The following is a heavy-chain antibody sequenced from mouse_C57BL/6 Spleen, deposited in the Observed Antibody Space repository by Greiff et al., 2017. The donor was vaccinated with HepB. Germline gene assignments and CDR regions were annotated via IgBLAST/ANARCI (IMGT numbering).Heavy chain of an antibody. D-gene: IGHD1-1*01. Sequence: EVQLQQSGPELVKPGASVKISCKASGYTFTDYYMNWVKQSHGKSLEWIGDINPNNGGTSYNQKFKGKATLTVDKSSSTAYMELRSLTSEDSAVYYCARSGITTVAGPWGQGTLVTVSA. CDR1: GYTFTDYY. CDR2: INPNNGGT. J-gene: IGHJ3*01. CDR3: ARSGITTVAGP. V-gene: IGHV1-26*01.